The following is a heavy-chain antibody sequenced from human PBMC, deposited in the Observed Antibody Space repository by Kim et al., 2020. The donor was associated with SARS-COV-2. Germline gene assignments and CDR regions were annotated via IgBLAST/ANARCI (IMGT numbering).Heavy chain of an antibody. Sequence: GGSLRLSCAASGFTFSIYAMSWVRQAPGKGLEWVSAISGSGGSTYYADSVKGRFTISRDNSKNTLYLQMNSLRAEDTAVYYCANVPYSGSYWHDAFDIWGQGTMVTVSS. D-gene: IGHD1-26*01. CDR1: GFTFSIYA. V-gene: IGHV3-23*01. J-gene: IGHJ3*02. CDR3: ANVPYSGSYWHDAFDI. CDR2: ISGSGGST.